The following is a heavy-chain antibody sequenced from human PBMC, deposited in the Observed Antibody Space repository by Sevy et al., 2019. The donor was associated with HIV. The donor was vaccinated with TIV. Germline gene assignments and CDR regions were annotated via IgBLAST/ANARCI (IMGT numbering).Heavy chain of an antibody. CDR3: ARTIASAAMGAFDL. Sequence: ASVKVSCKASGYPFTSYGISWVRQAPGQGFEWMGWISGYNDNTNYAQQLQGRVTMTTDTSTTTAYMELRSLTSDDTAMYYCARTIASAAMGAFDLWGQGTLVTVSS. J-gene: IGHJ3*01. CDR2: ISGYNDNT. V-gene: IGHV1-18*01. CDR1: GYPFTSYG. D-gene: IGHD6-13*01.